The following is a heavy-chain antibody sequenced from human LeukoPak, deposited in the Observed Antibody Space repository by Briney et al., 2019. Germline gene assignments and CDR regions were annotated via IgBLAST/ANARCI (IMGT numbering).Heavy chain of an antibody. CDR3: ARDLADEYYYDSSGYFDY. CDR1: GFTFSSYW. V-gene: IGHV3-7*01. Sequence: GGSLRLSCAASGFTFSSYWMSWDRQAPGKGLEWVANIKQDGSEKYYVDSVKGRFTISRDNAKNSLYLLMNSLRAEDTAVYYCARDLADEYYYDSSGYFDYWGQGTLVTVSS. CDR2: IKQDGSEK. D-gene: IGHD3-22*01. J-gene: IGHJ4*02.